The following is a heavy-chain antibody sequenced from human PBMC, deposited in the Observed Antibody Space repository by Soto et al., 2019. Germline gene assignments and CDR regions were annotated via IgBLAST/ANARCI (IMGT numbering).Heavy chain of an antibody. CDR2: IIPIFGTA. CDR1: GGTFSSYA. Sequence: QVQLVQSGAEVTKPGSSVKVSCKASGGTFSSYAISWVRQAPGQGLEWMGGIIPIFGTANYAQKFQGRVTIPADNCTSTTYMELSSLRSEDTAVYYCARDYSSSWYRGMDWFDPWGQGTLVTVSS. D-gene: IGHD6-13*01. V-gene: IGHV1-69*06. J-gene: IGHJ5*02. CDR3: ARDYSSSWYRGMDWFDP.